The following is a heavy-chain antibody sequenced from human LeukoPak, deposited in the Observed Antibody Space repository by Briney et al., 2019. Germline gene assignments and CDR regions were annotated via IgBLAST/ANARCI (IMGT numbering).Heavy chain of an antibody. V-gene: IGHV3-30-3*01. J-gene: IGHJ4*02. Sequence: GGSLRLSCAASGFTFSSYAMHWVRQAPGKGLEWVAVISYDGSNKYYADSVKGRFTISRDNSKNTLYLQMNSLRAEDTAVYYCASVSSSWYLNYWGQGTLVTVSS. D-gene: IGHD6-13*01. CDR2: ISYDGSNK. CDR3: ASVSSSWYLNY. CDR1: GFTFSSYA.